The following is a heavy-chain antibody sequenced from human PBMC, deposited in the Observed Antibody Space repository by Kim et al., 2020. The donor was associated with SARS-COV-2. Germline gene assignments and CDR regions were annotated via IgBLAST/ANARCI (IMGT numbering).Heavy chain of an antibody. CDR2: ISSSGSTI. CDR3: ARDAYYDFWSGENYGMDV. D-gene: IGHD3-3*01. V-gene: IGHV3-11*01. J-gene: IGHJ6*02. Sequence: GGSLRLSCAASGFTFSDYYMSWIRQAPGKGLEWVSYISSSGSTIYYADSVKGRFTISRDNAKNSLYLQMNSLRAEDTAVYYCARDAYYDFWSGENYGMDVWGQGTTVTVSS. CDR1: GFTFSDYY.